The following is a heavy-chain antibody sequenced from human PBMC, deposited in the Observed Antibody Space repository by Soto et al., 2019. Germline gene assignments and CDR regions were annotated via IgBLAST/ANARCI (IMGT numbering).Heavy chain of an antibody. Sequence: QPGGSLRLSCATSDFTFRNSWINWVRQAPGKGLEWVANIKPDGGATNYVDSVKGRFTISRDNVRNSASLQMNSLRVEDTAVYFCFGGNGGPQWGQGTLVTVYS. V-gene: IGHV3-7*03. CDR1: DFTFRNSW. J-gene: IGHJ4*02. CDR3: FGGNGGPQ. D-gene: IGHD3-16*01. CDR2: IKPDGGAT.